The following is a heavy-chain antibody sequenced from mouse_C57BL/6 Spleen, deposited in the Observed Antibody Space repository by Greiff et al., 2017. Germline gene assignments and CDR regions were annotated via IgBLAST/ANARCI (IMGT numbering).Heavy chain of an antibody. J-gene: IGHJ3*01. CDR1: GYTFTSYT. CDR2: INPSSGYT. D-gene: IGHD4-1*01. CDR3: ARWDAWFAY. V-gene: IGHV1-4*01. Sequence: VKLMESGAELARPGASVKMSCKASGYTFTSYTMHWVKQRPGQGLEWIGYINPSSGYTKYNQKFKDKATLTADKSSSTAYMQLSSLTSEDSAVYYCARWDAWFAYWGQGTLVTVSA.